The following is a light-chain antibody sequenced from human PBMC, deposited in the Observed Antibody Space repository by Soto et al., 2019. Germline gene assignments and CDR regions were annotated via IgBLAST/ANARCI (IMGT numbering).Light chain of an antibody. V-gene: IGLV1-40*01. Sequence: QAVVTQPPSVSGAPGQRVTISCTGSNSNIGAGFGVQWYQQFPRTAPPLLIYSNTNRPSGVPDRFSASKSGTSASLAITGLRAEDEADYYCQSFDINVLALIFGVGTQLTVL. J-gene: IGLJ2*01. CDR3: QSFDINVLALI. CDR2: SNT. CDR1: NSNIGAGFG.